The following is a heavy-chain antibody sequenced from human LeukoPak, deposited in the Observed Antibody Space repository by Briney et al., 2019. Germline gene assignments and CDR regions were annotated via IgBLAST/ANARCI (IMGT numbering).Heavy chain of an antibody. J-gene: IGHJ4*02. D-gene: IGHD3-22*01. CDR3: ARGKITMIIGPFDY. CDR1: GFTVSSYE. V-gene: IGHV3-48*03. CDR2: ISSSGSTI. Sequence: GGSLRLSCAASGFTVSSYEMNWVRQAPGKGLEWVSYISSSGSTIYYADSVKGRFTISRDNAKKSLYLQMNSLRAEDTAVYYCARGKITMIIGPFDYWGQGTLVTVSS.